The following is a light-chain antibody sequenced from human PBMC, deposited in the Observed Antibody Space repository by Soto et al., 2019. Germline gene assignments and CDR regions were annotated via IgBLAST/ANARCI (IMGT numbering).Light chain of an antibody. CDR3: QQRSNWPPT. Sequence: EIVLTQSPATLSLSPGERATLSCRASQSVSSYLAWYQQKPGQAPRLLIYDASNMATGIPARFSGSGSGTDFTLTISSREPEDSAFYYCQQRSNWPPTFGQGTKLEIK. CDR1: QSVSSY. V-gene: IGKV3-11*01. CDR2: DAS. J-gene: IGKJ2*01.